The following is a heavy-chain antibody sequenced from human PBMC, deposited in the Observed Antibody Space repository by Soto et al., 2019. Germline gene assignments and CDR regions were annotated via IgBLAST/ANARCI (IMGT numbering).Heavy chain of an antibody. D-gene: IGHD6-19*01. J-gene: IGHJ1*01. CDR1: GYTFTSYG. CDR3: AIDPPNIAVAGMGYFQH. V-gene: IGHV1-18*01. Sequence: QVQLVQSGAEVKKPGASVKVSCKASGYTFTSYGISWVRQAPGQGLEWMGWISAYNGNTNYAQKLQGRVTMTTDTSTSTAYMELRSLRSDDTAVYYCAIDPPNIAVAGMGYFQHWGQGTLVTVSS. CDR2: ISAYNGNT.